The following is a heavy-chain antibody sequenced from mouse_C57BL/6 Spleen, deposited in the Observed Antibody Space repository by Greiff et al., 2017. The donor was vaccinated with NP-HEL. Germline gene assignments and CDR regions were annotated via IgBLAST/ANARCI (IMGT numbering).Heavy chain of an antibody. V-gene: IGHV1-26*01. Sequence: EVQLQQSGPELVKPGASVKISCKASGYTFTDYYMNWVKQSHGKSLEWIGDINPNNGGTSYNQKFKGKATLTVDKSSSTAYMELRSLTSEDSAVYYCAREDGYYFDYWGQSTTLTGSS. CDR1: GYTFTDYY. CDR2: INPNNGGT. D-gene: IGHD2-3*01. J-gene: IGHJ2*01. CDR3: AREDGYYFDY.